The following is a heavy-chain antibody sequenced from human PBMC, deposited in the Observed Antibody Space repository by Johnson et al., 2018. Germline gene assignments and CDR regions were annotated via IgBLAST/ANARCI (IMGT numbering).Heavy chain of an antibody. J-gene: IGHJ6*04. D-gene: IGHD3-10*01. V-gene: IGHV3-9*01. CDR3: AKDEHNKGTDSYYGMDV. Sequence: VQLVESGGGLVQPGRSLRLSCAASGFTFDDHAMHWVRQAPGKGLEWVSGISWTSGSIGYADSVKGRFTISRDKDKNPLDLQINSLRADDTALDYCAKDEHNKGTDSYYGMDVWGKGTTGTVSS. CDR1: GFTFDDHA. CDR2: ISWTSGSI.